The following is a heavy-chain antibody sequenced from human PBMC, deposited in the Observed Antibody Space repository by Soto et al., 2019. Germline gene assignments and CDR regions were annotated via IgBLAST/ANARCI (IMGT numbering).Heavy chain of an antibody. CDR3: AKDSSSWYYGMDV. J-gene: IGHJ6*02. CDR2: ISYDGSNK. CDR1: GFTFSSYG. Sequence: GGSLRLSCAASGFTFSSYGMHWVRQAPGKGLEWVAVISYDGSNKYYADSVKGRFTISRDNSKNTLYLQMNSLRAEDTAVYYCAKDSSSWYYGMDVWGQGTTVTVSS. D-gene: IGHD6-13*01. V-gene: IGHV3-30*18.